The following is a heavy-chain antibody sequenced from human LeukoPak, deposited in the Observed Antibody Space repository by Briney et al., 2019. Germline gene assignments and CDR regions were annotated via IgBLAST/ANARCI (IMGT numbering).Heavy chain of an antibody. CDR1: GFTFTGYD. J-gene: IGHJ4*02. Sequence: GGSLRLSCVGSGFTFTGYDLYWVRQAPGKGLEWVAFITVASHTIYYTDSVKGRFTISRDNTKKSIFLQMDSLRGDDTAVYYCATLTVASPFDYWSQGALVTVSS. D-gene: IGHD5-12*01. V-gene: IGHV3-48*03. CDR2: ITVASHTI. CDR3: ATLTVASPFDY.